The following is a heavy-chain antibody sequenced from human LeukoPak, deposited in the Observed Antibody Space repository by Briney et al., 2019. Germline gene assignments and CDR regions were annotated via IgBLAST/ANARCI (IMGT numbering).Heavy chain of an antibody. CDR2: IYYSGNS. CDR1: GRSISTHY. V-gene: IGHV4-59*11. Sequence: TSETLSLTCTVSGRSISTHYWSWIRQPPGKGLEWSGYIYYSGNSNYNPSLKSRVTISVDTSKNQFSLKLRSVTAADTAVYYCAGLGASGNGYLSWFDPWGQGTLVTVSS. D-gene: IGHD3-22*01. CDR3: AGLGASGNGYLSWFDP. J-gene: IGHJ5*02.